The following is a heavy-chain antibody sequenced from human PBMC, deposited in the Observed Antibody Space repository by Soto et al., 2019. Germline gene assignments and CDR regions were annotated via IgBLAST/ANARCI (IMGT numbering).Heavy chain of an antibody. J-gene: IGHJ4*02. D-gene: IGHD2-2*01. V-gene: IGHV4-39*01. CDR1: GGSISSSSYY. Sequence: QLQLQESGPGLVKPSETLSLTCTVSGGSISSSSYYWGWIRQPPGKGLEWIGSIYYSGSTYYNPSLKSRVAISVDTSKTQFSLKLSSVTAADTAVYYCARHEEYQLLLSYFDYWGQGTLVTVSS. CDR3: ARHEEYQLLLSYFDY. CDR2: IYYSGST.